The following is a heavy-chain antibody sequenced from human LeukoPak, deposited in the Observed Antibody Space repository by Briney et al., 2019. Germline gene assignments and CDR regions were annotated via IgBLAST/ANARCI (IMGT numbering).Heavy chain of an antibody. CDR3: ARAHYGDYGGYYFDY. Sequence: ASVKVSCTASGYTFTAFYMHWVRQAPGQGLEWMGWINPNSGGTNYAQKFQGWVTMTRDTSISTAYMELSRLRSDDTAVYYCARAHYGDYGGYYFDYWGQGTLVTFSS. CDR1: GYTFTAFY. CDR2: INPNSGGT. D-gene: IGHD4-17*01. V-gene: IGHV1-2*04. J-gene: IGHJ4*02.